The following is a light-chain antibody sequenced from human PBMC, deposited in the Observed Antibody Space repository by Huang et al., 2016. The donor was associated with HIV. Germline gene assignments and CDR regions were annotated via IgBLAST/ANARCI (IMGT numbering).Light chain of an antibody. CDR3: QQYGNSLFT. Sequence: EIVLTQSPGTLSLSPVERAPLSCRASQSISSSYLAWYQQNPGQAPRPLIYGASGRATGVPDRFSGSGSGTDVILTISRLEPEDFAVYYCQQYGNSLFTFGPGTKVDIK. CDR2: GAS. V-gene: IGKV3-20*01. CDR1: QSISSSY. J-gene: IGKJ3*01.